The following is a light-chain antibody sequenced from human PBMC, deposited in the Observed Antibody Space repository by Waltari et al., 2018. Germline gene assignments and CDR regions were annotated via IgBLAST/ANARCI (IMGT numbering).Light chain of an antibody. CDR1: QGIDNY. CDR2: AAS. V-gene: IGKV1-16*02. J-gene: IGKJ2*01. CDR3: QQYDSYPHT. Sequence: DIQMTQSPSSLSASVGDSITITCRASQGIDNYLVWFQQKPGKAPQSLIYAASTLQSGVPSKFSGSGFGTDFTLTINGLQPEDFATYFCQQYDSYPHTFGQGTRLEVK.